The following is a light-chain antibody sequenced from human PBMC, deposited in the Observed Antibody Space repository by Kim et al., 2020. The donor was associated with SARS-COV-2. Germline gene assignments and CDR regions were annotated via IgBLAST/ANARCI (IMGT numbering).Light chain of an antibody. CDR1: QSIGDW. J-gene: IGKJ4*01. Sequence: SLSPGERATLSCRASQSIGDWIAWYQQKSGQPPRLLIYDASNRATGIPARFSGSGSGTDFTLTISSLEPEDFAVYYCQQRRTWPLTFGGGTKLEI. CDR2: DAS. CDR3: QQRRTWPLT. V-gene: IGKV3-11*01.